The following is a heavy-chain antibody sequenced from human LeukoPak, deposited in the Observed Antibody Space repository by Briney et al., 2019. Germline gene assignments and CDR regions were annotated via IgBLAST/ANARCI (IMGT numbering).Heavy chain of an antibody. CDR1: GGSISSSSYY. CDR3: ARDGYCSSTSCYYYYYYMDV. J-gene: IGHJ6*03. D-gene: IGHD2-2*03. Sequence: PSETLSLTCTVSGGSISSSSYYWGWIRQPPGKGLEWIGRIYTSGSTNYNPSLKSRVTISVDTSKNQFSLKPSSVTAADTAVYYCARDGYCSSTSCYYYYYYMDVWGKGTTVTVSS. V-gene: IGHV4-39*07. CDR2: IYTSGST.